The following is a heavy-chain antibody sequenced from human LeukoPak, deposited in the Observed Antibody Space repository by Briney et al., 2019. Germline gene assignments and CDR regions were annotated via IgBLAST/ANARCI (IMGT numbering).Heavy chain of an antibody. CDR1: GGSNSSYY. Sequence: PSETLSLTCSVSGGSNSSYYWSWIRQPPGKGLEWIGHIYTSGSTNYNPSLKSRVTISVDTSKNQFSLKLSSVTAADTAVYYCAISLIAVAGYFDYWGQGTLVTVSS. V-gene: IGHV4-59*01. J-gene: IGHJ4*02. D-gene: IGHD6-19*01. CDR3: AISLIAVAGYFDY. CDR2: IYTSGST.